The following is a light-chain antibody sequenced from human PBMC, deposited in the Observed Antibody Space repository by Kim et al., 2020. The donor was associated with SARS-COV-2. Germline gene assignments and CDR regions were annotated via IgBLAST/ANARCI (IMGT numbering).Light chain of an antibody. J-gene: IGLJ3*02. V-gene: IGLV1-40*01. CDR2: GNS. Sequence: RVTTSCTGSSSNIGAGYDVHWYQQLPGTAPKLLIYGNSNRPSGVPDRFSGSNSGTSASLAITGLQAEDEADYYCQSYDSSLSGSVFGGGTQLTVL. CDR1: SSNIGAGYD. CDR3: QSYDSSLSGSV.